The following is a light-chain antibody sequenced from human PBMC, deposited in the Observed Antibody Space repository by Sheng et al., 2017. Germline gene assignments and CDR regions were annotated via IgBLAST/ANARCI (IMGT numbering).Light chain of an antibody. CDR1: QNINNF. J-gene: IGKJ1*01. V-gene: IGKV1-39*01. Sequence: DIQMTQSPSSLSASVGDRVTITCRASQNINNFLNWYQQKPGRAPNLLIYATSSLQSGVPSRFSGSGSGTDFTLTISSLQPEDFATYYCQQTYSTVWAFGQGTKVETK. CDR3: QQTYSTVWA. CDR2: ATS.